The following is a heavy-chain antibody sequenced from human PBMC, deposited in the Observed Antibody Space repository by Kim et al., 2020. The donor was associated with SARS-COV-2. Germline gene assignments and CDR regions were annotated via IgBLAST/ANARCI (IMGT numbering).Heavy chain of an antibody. CDR1: GGSFSGYY. CDR3: ARLGYCSSTSCSYIHYDAFEI. D-gene: IGHD2-2*01. CDR2: INHSGST. V-gene: IGHV4-34*01. Sequence: SETLSLTCAVYGGSFSGYYWSWIRQPPGKGLEWIGEINHSGSTNYNPSLKSRVTISVHTSKNQFSLKLSSVTAADTAVYYCARLGYCSSTSCSYIHYDAFEIWGQGTMVTVSS. J-gene: IGHJ3*02.